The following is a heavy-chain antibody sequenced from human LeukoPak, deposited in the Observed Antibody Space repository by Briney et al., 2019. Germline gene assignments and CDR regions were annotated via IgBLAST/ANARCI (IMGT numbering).Heavy chain of an antibody. CDR3: ARVGGSDGMDV. Sequence: GGSLRLSCAASGFTVSISYMSWVRQAPGKGLEWVSVVYSGGSTYYADSVKGRFTISRHNSKNTLYLQMNCLRAEDTAVYYCARVGGSDGMDVWGQGTTVTVSS. V-gene: IGHV3-53*04. D-gene: IGHD3-16*01. CDR2: VYSGGST. J-gene: IGHJ6*02. CDR1: GFTVSISY.